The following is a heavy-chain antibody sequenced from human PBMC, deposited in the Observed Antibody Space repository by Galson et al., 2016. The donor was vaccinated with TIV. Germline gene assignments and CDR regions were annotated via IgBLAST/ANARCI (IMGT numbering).Heavy chain of an antibody. D-gene: IGHD2/OR15-2a*01. CDR2: FDPEQHKK. CDR3: ASVAWFPGLSLDN. Sequence: SVKVSCKVSGDSLSNLSMHWVRQAPGKGLEWMAGFDPEQHKKIYAQKLEGRVTLTDDTSTDTAFLEQSSLGFEDTAVYYCASVAWFPGLSLDNWGQGTTVTVSS. CDR1: GDSLSNLS. V-gene: IGHV1-24*01. J-gene: IGHJ6*02.